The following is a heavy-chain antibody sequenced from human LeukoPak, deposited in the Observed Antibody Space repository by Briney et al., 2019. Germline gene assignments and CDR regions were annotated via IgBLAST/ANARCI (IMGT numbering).Heavy chain of an antibody. J-gene: IGHJ4*02. V-gene: IGHV4-39*01. CDR3: ARPYSYGSWFDY. CDR2: IYYSGST. Sequence: SSETLSLTCTVSGGSISSSSYYWGWIRQPPGKGLEWIGSIYYSGSTYYNPSLKSRVTISVDTSKNQFSLKLSSVTAADTAAYYCARPYSYGSWFDYWGRGTLVTVSS. D-gene: IGHD5-18*01. CDR1: GGSISSSSYY.